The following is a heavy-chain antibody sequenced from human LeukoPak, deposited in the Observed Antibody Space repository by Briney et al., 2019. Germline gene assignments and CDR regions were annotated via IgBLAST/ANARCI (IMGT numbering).Heavy chain of an antibody. CDR1: GYSFIRNW. CDR3: ARLGTSATYFEF. CDR2: IYPGNSDT. J-gene: IGHJ4*02. Sequence: AESLQISCKGSGYSFIRNWIGWVRQMPGKGLEWMAIIYPGNSDTRYSPSFQGQVTISADKSISTAYLQWSSLTASDTAMYYCARLGTSATYFEFWGQGTLATVPS. D-gene: IGHD2-15*01. V-gene: IGHV5-51*01.